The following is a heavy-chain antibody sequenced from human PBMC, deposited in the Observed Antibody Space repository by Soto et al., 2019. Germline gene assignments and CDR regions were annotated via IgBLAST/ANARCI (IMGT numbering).Heavy chain of an antibody. J-gene: IGHJ6*02. Sequence: QVQLVQSGAEVKKPGSSVKVSCKASGGTFSSYAISWVRQAPGQGLEWMGGTIPIFGTANYAQKFQGRVTITADESTSTAYMELSSLRSEDTAVYYRARDGTYYDILTGHYYYYGMDVWGQGTTVTVSS. D-gene: IGHD3-9*01. CDR3: ARDGTYYDILTGHYYYYGMDV. CDR1: GGTFSSYA. V-gene: IGHV1-69*01. CDR2: TIPIFGTA.